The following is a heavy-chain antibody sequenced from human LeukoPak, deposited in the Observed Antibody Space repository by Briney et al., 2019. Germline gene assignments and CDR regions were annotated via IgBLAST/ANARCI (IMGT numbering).Heavy chain of an antibody. Sequence: SETLSLTCTVSGGSISSYYWSWIRQPPGKGLEWIGYIYYSGSTNYNPSLKSRVTISVDTSKNQFSLKLSSVTAADTAVYYCAREAPTQYVWGSYRSFPAFDIWGQGTLVTVSS. CDR2: IYYSGST. CDR3: AREAPTQYVWGSYRSFPAFDI. D-gene: IGHD3-16*02. J-gene: IGHJ4*02. CDR1: GGSISSYY. V-gene: IGHV4-59*01.